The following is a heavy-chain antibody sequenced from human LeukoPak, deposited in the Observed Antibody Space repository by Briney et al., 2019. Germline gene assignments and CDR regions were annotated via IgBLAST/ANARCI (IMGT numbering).Heavy chain of an antibody. CDR3: ARDNFRSAAGRVGFDY. J-gene: IGHJ4*02. CDR1: GYTFTSYG. V-gene: IGHV1-18*01. CDR2: ISAYNGNT. Sequence: ASVNVSCKASGYTFTSYGISWVRQAPGQGLEWMGWISAYNGNTNYAQKLQGRVTMTTDTSTSTAYMELRSLRSDDTAVYYCARDNFRSAAGRVGFDYWGQGTLVTVSS. D-gene: IGHD6-13*01.